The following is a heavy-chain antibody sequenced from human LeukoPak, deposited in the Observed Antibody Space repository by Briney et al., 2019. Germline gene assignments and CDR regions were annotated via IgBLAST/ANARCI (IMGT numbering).Heavy chain of an antibody. CDR2: INPNSGDT. Sequence: ASVKVSCKASGYTFTDYYIHWVRQAPGQGPEWVGWINPNSGDTNYAQKFQGRVTMTRGTSIATAYMELSRLTSDDTAAYYCARGVFRGVIYAFEMWGQGTMVTVSS. V-gene: IGHV1-2*02. J-gene: IGHJ3*02. CDR1: GYTFTDYY. D-gene: IGHD3-16*02. CDR3: ARGVFRGVIYAFEM.